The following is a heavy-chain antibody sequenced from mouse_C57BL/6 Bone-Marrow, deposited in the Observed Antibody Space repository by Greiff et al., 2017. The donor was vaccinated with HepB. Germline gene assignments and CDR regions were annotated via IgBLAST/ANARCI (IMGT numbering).Heavy chain of an antibody. CDR2: ISSGGSYT. J-gene: IGHJ4*01. CDR3: ARQKNAMDY. Sequence: EVQVVESGGDLVKPGGSLKLSCAASGFTFSSYGMSWVRQTPDKRLEWVATISSGGSYTYYPDSVKGRFTISRDNAKNNLYLQMSSLKSEDTAMYYCARQKNAMDYWGQGTSVTVSS. V-gene: IGHV5-6*01. CDR1: GFTFSSYG.